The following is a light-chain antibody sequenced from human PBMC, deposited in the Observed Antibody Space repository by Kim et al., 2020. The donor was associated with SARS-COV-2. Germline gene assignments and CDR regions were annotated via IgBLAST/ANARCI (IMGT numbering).Light chain of an antibody. Sequence: SGGDRVIITCRTSQSISSHLNWYQQKPGKAPKLLIFAASSLQSGVPSRFSGSGSGTDFTLTITTLQPEDFATYYCQQGYSSPQITFGQGTRLEIK. CDR3: QQGYSSPQIT. CDR2: AAS. V-gene: IGKV1-39*01. J-gene: IGKJ5*01. CDR1: QSISSH.